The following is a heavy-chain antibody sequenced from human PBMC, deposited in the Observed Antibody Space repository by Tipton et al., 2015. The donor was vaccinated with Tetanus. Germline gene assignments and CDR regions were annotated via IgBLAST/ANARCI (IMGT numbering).Heavy chain of an antibody. CDR2: LYSSGHT. CDR3: ARQSGWYNFFTGVDA. V-gene: IGHV4-59*08. J-gene: IGHJ6*02. Sequence: TLSLTCTVSGGSLRSYYWSWIRQSPGKGLEWLGYLYSSGHTKYNPSLPSRVTFSADTTQNQVSLQLNSLTATDKAVYYRARQSGWYNFFTGVDAWGQGTAVTVSS. CDR1: GGSLRSYY. D-gene: IGHD6-19*01.